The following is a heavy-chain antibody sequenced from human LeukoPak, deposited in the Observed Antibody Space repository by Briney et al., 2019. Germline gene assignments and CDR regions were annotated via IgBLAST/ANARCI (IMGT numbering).Heavy chain of an antibody. D-gene: IGHD2-15*01. Sequence: PSETLSLTCTVSGGSITSGSYYWGWIRQPPGKGLDWFGSIYYSGSTYYNPSLKSRVTISVATSNKLFSLKLSSVTAADTAVYYCARVSCSGGACPFGSWFDPWGQGTLVTVSS. V-gene: IGHV4-39*02. CDR1: GGSITSGSYY. CDR2: IYYSGST. CDR3: ARVSCSGGACPFGSWFDP. J-gene: IGHJ5*02.